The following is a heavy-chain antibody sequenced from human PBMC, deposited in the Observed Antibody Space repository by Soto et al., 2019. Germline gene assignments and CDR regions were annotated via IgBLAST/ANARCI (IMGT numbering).Heavy chain of an antibody. CDR3: ARALISLLQTGRLDY. Sequence: QVQLVESGGGVVQPGRSLRLSCAASGFTFSSYAMHWVRQAPGKGLEWVAVISYDGSNKYYADSVKGRFTISRDNSKNTLYLQMNSLRAEDTAVYYCARALISLLQTGRLDYWGQGTLVTVSS. CDR2: ISYDGSNK. V-gene: IGHV3-30-3*01. D-gene: IGHD3-22*01. CDR1: GFTFSSYA. J-gene: IGHJ4*02.